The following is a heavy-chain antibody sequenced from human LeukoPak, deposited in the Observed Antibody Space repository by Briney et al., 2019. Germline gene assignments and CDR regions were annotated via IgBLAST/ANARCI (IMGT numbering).Heavy chain of an antibody. CDR1: GFTFSSYS. J-gene: IGHJ4*02. Sequence: GGSLRLSCAASGFTFSSYSMNWVRQAPGKGLEWVSAISGSSSYIYYADSVKGRFTISRDNAKNSLYLQMNSLRAEDTAVYYCARGTLPDYWGQGTLVTVSS. CDR3: ARGTLPDY. D-gene: IGHD1-7*01. V-gene: IGHV3-21*01. CDR2: ISGSSSYI.